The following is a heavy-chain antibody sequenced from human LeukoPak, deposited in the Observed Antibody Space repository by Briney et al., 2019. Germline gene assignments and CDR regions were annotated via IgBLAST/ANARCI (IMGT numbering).Heavy chain of an antibody. CDR2: IYHSGST. CDR1: GYSISSGYY. Sequence: PSETLSLTCTVSGYSISSGYYWGWIRQPPGKGLEWIGSIYHSGSTYYNPSLKSRVTISVDTSKNQFSLKLSSVTAADTAVYYCARRAAVGKLRHNWFDPWGQGTLVTVSS. J-gene: IGHJ5*02. V-gene: IGHV4-38-2*02. CDR3: ARRAAVGKLRHNWFDP. D-gene: IGHD6-13*01.